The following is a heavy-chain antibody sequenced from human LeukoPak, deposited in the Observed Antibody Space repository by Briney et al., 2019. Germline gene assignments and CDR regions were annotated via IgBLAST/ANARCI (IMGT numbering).Heavy chain of an antibody. D-gene: IGHD1-26*01. V-gene: IGHV1-2*02. CDR1: GYSFTSYY. Sequence: ASVKVSCKASGYSFTSYYMHWVRQAPGQGLEWMGWINPNSGGTNYAQKFQGRVTMTRDTSISTAYMELSRLRSDDTAVYYCARDRGALTYYYYMDVWGKGTTVTVSS. CDR3: ARDRGALTYYYYMDV. CDR2: INPNSGGT. J-gene: IGHJ6*03.